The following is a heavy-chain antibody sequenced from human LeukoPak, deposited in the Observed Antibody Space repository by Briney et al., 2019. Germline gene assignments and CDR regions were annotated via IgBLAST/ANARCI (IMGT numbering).Heavy chain of an antibody. Sequence: ASMKVSCKASGYTFTGYYMQWVRQAPGQGLEWMGWINPNTGGTNYAQNFQGRVTMTRDTSISTAYMELSRLRSDDTAVYYCARGNLEGSKNQLRYWGQGTLVTVSS. CDR2: INPNTGGT. CDR1: GYTFTGYY. J-gene: IGHJ4*02. D-gene: IGHD2-2*01. CDR3: ARGNLEGSKNQLRY. V-gene: IGHV1-2*02.